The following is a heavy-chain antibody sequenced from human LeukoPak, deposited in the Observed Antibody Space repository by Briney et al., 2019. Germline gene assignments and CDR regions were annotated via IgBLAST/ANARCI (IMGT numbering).Heavy chain of an antibody. CDR3: ARGVWWLPSRVAATQFDY. CDR1: SGSIISNNDY. D-gene: IGHD2-15*01. CDR2: IHYSGST. J-gene: IGHJ4*02. V-gene: IGHV4-39*07. Sequence: SETLSLTCSVSSGSIISNNDYWGWIRQPPGKGLEWIATIHYSGSTNYNPSLKSRVTISVDTSKNQFSLKLSSVTAADTAVYYCARGVWWLPSRVAATQFDYWGQGTLVTVSS.